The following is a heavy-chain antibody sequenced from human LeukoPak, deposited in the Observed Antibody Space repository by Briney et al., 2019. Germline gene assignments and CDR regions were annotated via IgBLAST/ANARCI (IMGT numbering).Heavy chain of an antibody. CDR1: GFTFSSYW. D-gene: IGHD6-6*01. V-gene: IGHV3-7*01. CDR2: INRDGSEK. Sequence: GGSLRLSCAVSGFTFSSYWMSWVRQAPGKGLEWVANINRDGSEKYYVDSVKGRFTISRDNAKNSLYLQMNSLRAEDTAVYYCARTDTSSSGYFDYWGQGTLVTVSS. J-gene: IGHJ4*02. CDR3: ARTDTSSSGYFDY.